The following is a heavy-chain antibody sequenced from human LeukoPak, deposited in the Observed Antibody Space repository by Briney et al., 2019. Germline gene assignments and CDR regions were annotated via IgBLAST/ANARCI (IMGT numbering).Heavy chain of an antibody. CDR3: AELGITMIGGV. CDR1: GFTFTNYW. J-gene: IGHJ6*04. Sequence: GGSLRLSCAVSGFTFTNYWMSWARQSPGKGREWVANIYLDGSRAYYVDSVKGRFTISRDNAKNSLYLQMNSLRAEDTAVYYCAELGITMIGGVWGKGTTVTISS. CDR2: IYLDGSRA. V-gene: IGHV3-7*01. D-gene: IGHD3-10*02.